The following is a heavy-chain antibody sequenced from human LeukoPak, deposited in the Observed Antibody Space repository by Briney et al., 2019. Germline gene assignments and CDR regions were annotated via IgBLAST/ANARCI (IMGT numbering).Heavy chain of an antibody. V-gene: IGHV4-59*08. Sequence: PSETLSLTCTVSGGSISSYYWSWIRQPPGKGLEWIGYIYYSGSTNYNPSLKSRVTISVDTSKNQFSLKLSSVTAADTAVYYCARAPLRPTYYYGSGSYYSTSSYWYFDLWGRGTLVTVSS. CDR1: GGSISSYY. CDR2: IYYSGST. D-gene: IGHD3-10*01. CDR3: ARAPLRPTYYYGSGSYYSTSSYWYFDL. J-gene: IGHJ2*01.